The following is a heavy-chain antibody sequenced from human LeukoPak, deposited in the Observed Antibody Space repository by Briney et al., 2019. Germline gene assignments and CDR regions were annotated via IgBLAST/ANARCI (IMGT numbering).Heavy chain of an antibody. CDR2: INSYGAYT. CDR1: GFTFSSYD. V-gene: IGHV3-23*01. J-gene: IGHJ4*02. CDR3: AKRDSSGSYYFDY. Sequence: GGSLRLSCAASGFTFSSYDMSWVRQAPGKGLEWVSTINSYGAYTYYADSVRGRFTISRDNSKNTLYLQMNSLRAEDTAVFYCAKRDSSGSYYFDYWGQGTLVTVSS. D-gene: IGHD3-22*01.